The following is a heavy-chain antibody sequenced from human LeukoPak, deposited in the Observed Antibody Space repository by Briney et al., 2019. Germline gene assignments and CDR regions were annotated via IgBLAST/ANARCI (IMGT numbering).Heavy chain of an antibody. CDR3: ARGPDCSSTSCYGGYNWFDP. V-gene: IGHV3-48*01. D-gene: IGHD2-2*01. J-gene: IGHJ5*02. Sequence: GGSLRLSCAASGFTFSSYSMNWVRQAPGKGLEWVSYISSSSSTIYYADSVKGRFPISRDNAKNSLYLQMNSLRAEDTAVYYCARGPDCSSTSCYGGYNWFDPWGQGTLVTVSS. CDR2: ISSSSSTI. CDR1: GFTFSSYS.